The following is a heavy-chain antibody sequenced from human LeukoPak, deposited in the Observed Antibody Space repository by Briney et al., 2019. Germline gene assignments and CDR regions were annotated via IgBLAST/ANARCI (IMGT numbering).Heavy chain of an antibody. CDR2: IYYTGST. J-gene: IGHJ4*02. D-gene: IGHD1-14*01. CDR1: GGSISSYY. Sequence: PSETLSLTCTVSGGSISSYYWSWIRQPPGKGLEWIGYIYYTGSTNYNPSLKSRVAISVDTSKNQFSLRLNSVTAADTALYYCARDEPRGAWVYWGQGALVTVSS. CDR3: ARDEPRGAWVY. V-gene: IGHV4-59*01.